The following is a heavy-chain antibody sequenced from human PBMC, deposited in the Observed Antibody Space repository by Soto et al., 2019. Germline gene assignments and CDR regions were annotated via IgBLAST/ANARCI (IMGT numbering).Heavy chain of an antibody. CDR2: IIPIFGTA. Sequence: QVQLVQSGAEVKKPGSSVKVSCKASGGTFSSYAISWVRQAPGQGLEWMGGIIPIFGTANYEQKFQGRVTITADESTSTAYMELSSLRSEDTGVYYCARDNIYNSYGYTFDYWGQGTLVTVSS. CDR1: GGTFSSYA. V-gene: IGHV1-69*12. D-gene: IGHD5-18*01. J-gene: IGHJ4*02. CDR3: ARDNIYNSYGYTFDY.